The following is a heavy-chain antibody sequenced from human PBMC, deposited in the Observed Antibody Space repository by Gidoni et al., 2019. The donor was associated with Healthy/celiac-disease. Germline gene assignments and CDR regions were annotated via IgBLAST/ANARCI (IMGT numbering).Heavy chain of an antibody. CDR3: TTDYSGSY. J-gene: IGHJ4*02. Sequence: EVQLVESGGGLVKPGGSLRLSCAASGFTFSNAWMSWVRQAPGKGLEWVGRIKRKTDGGTTDYAAPVKGRFTISRDDSKNTLYLQMNSLKTEDTAVYYCTTDYSGSYWGQGTLVTVSS. CDR1: GFTFSNAW. D-gene: IGHD1-26*01. CDR2: IKRKTDGGTT. V-gene: IGHV3-15*01.